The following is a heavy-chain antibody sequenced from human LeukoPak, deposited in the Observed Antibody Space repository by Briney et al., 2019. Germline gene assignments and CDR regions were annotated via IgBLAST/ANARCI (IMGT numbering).Heavy chain of an antibody. V-gene: IGHV3-23*01. CDR3: AKVPPAMVRGVINWFDP. D-gene: IGHD3-10*01. J-gene: IGHJ5*02. CDR1: GFTFSSYA. Sequence: GGSLRLSCAASGFTFSSYAMSWVRQAPGKGLEWVSAISGSGGSTYYADSVKGRFTISRDNSKNTLYLQMNSLRAEDTAVYCCAKVPPAMVRGVINWFDPWGQGTLVTVSS. CDR2: ISGSGGST.